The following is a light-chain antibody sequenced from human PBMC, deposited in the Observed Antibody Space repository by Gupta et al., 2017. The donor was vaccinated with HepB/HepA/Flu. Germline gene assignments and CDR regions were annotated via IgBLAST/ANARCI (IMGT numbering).Light chain of an antibody. CDR1: QGISRY. Sequence: AILLTQSPFPFSFSPGDRVTLPCRASQGISRYLAWYQQKPGKAPSLLVYDASTRQSGVPARFSGSGSGTDFTLTISSLEPEDFAVYYCQQYFNYPVTFGRGTKVEIK. CDR3: QQYFNYPVT. CDR2: DAS. V-gene: IGKV1-8*01. J-gene: IGKJ4*01.